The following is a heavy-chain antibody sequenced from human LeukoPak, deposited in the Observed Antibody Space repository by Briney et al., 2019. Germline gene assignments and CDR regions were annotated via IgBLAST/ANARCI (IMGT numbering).Heavy chain of an antibody. CDR1: GFTFSSYA. V-gene: IGHV3-23*01. Sequence: GASLRLSCAASGFTFSSYAMSRVRQAPGKGLEWVSAISGSGGSTYYADSVKGRFAISRDNSKNTLYLQMSSLRAEDTAVYYCAKDKDIVVVPATLDYWGQGTLVTVSS. J-gene: IGHJ4*02. CDR3: AKDKDIVVVPATLDY. CDR2: ISGSGGST. D-gene: IGHD2-2*01.